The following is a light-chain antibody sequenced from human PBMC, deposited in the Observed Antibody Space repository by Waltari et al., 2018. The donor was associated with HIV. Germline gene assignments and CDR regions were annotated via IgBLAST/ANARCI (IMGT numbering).Light chain of an antibody. V-gene: IGKV1-39*01. J-gene: IGKJ3*01. Sequence: DVQMTQSPSSLSASVGDRVSTTCRANQSVSSYLNWYQQKPGRPPILLIYAASTLQNGVPSRFTGWGSGTDFTLAITGLQRDDFATYFCQQTHTGVTFGPGTTV. CDR3: QQTHTGVT. CDR2: AAS. CDR1: QSVSSY.